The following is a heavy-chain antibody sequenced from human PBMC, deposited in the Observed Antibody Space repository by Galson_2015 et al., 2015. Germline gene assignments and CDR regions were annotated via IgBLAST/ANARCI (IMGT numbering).Heavy chain of an antibody. CDR1: GFSVSSNY. J-gene: IGHJ2*01. Sequence: SLRLSCAASGFSVSSNYMSWVRQAPGKGLEWVSVIYSGGTTYYADSVRGRFTISRDNSKNTVYLQMHSQRADDTAVYYCVRFGPGEEVPVTVRAVWYFDLWGRGTLVTVSS. D-gene: IGHD4-17*01. CDR2: IYSGGTT. CDR3: VRFGPGEEVPVTVRAVWYFDL. V-gene: IGHV3-53*01.